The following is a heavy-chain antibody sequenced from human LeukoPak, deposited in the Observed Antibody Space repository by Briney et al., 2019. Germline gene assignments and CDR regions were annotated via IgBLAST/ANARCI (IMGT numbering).Heavy chain of an antibody. CDR2: ISYDGSNK. CDR1: GFTFSSYA. V-gene: IGHV3-30*14. Sequence: GGSLRLSCAASGFTFSSYAMHWVRQAPGKGLEWVAVISYDGSNKYYADSVKGRFTISRDNSKNTLHLQMNSLRAEDTAVYYCARNEITNDAFDIWGQGTMVTVSS. D-gene: IGHD1-1*01. CDR3: ARNEITNDAFDI. J-gene: IGHJ3*02.